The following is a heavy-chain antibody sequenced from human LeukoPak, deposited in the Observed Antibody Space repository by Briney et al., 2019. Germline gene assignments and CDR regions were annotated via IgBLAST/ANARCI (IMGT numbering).Heavy chain of an antibody. J-gene: IGHJ4*02. CDR2: ISRNSETM. D-gene: IGHD1-26*01. Sequence: GGSLRLSCEAPGINLTNYAMNWVRQAPGKGLEWVSYISRNSETMYHADSVKGRFTISRDNAKNSLYLQINSLRAEDTAVYYCARLGEKADFDYWGQGTLVTVSS. V-gene: IGHV3-48*04. CDR3: ARLGEKADFDY. CDR1: GINLTNYA.